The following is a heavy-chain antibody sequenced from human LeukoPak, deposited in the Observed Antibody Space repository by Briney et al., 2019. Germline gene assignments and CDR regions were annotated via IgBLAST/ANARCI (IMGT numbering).Heavy chain of an antibody. J-gene: IGHJ4*02. CDR2: INPNSGGT. V-gene: IGHV1-2*02. Sequence: ASVKVSCKASGYTFTGYYMHWVRQAPGQGLEWLGWINPNSGGTKYAQKFQGRVNMTRDTSISTAYMELSRLRSDDTAVYYCWVFVVVAAATYELDYWGQGTLVTVSS. D-gene: IGHD2-2*01. CDR3: WVFVVVAAATYELDY. CDR1: GYTFTGYY.